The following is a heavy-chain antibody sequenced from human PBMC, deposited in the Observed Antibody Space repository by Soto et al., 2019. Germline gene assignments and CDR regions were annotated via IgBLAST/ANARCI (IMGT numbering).Heavy chain of an antibody. D-gene: IGHD3-16*02. CDR2: ISYDGSNK. J-gene: IGHJ3*02. CDR3: ARGGYDYVWGSYRIDAFDI. Sequence: QVQLVESGGGVVQPGRSLRLSCAASGFTFSSYAMHWVRQAPGKGLEWVAVISYDGSNKYYADSVKGRFTISRDNSKNTLYLQMTSLRAEDTAVYYCARGGYDYVWGSYRIDAFDIWGQGTMVTVSS. CDR1: GFTFSSYA. V-gene: IGHV3-30-3*01.